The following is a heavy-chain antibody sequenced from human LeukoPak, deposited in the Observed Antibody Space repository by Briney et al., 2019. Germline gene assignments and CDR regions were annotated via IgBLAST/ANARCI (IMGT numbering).Heavy chain of an antibody. CDR2: INTASGVA. CDR1: GYTFTGYY. J-gene: IGHJ5*02. D-gene: IGHD1-7*01. V-gene: IGHV1-2*02. CDR3: ARDWDPITGTTRWFDP. Sequence: VASVKVSCKASGYTFTGYYVHWVRRAPGQGLEWMAWINTASGVANYAQKFQGRVTLTRDKSITTVYMELSSLRSDDTALYYCARDWDPITGTTRWFDPWGQGTLVTVSS.